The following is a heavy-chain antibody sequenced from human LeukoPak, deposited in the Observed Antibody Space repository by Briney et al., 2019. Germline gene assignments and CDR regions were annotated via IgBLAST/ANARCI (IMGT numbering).Heavy chain of an antibody. Sequence: GGSLRLSCAASGFTPSSYEMNWVRQAPGKGLEWVSYISSSGSTIYYADSVTGRFTISRDNAKNSLYLQMNSLRAEDMAVYYCAVLGITMIGGVWGKGTTVTISS. J-gene: IGHJ6*04. CDR2: ISSSGSTI. V-gene: IGHV3-48*03. D-gene: IGHD3-10*02. CDR3: AVLGITMIGGV. CDR1: GFTPSSYE.